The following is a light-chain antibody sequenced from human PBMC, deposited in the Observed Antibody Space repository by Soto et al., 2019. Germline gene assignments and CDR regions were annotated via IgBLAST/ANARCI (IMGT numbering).Light chain of an antibody. Sequence: QPVLTQSPSASASLGASVKLTCTLSSGHSSYAIAWHQQQPEKGPRYLMEINSDGSHTKGDGVPDRFSGSSSAADRYLTISSLQSDDEADYYCQAWGTGGVFGGGTKLTVL. J-gene: IGLJ3*02. CDR2: INSDGSH. CDR1: SGHSSYA. CDR3: QAWGTGGV. V-gene: IGLV4-69*01.